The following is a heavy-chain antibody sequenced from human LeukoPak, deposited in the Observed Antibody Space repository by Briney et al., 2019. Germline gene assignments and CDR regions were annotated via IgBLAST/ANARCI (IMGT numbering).Heavy chain of an antibody. CDR2: IQYDRTNE. CDR1: AFTFSSYG. V-gene: IGHV3-30*02. CDR3: AKDRCGNGIGCYYYYMDV. D-gene: IGHD2-21*01. Sequence: PGGSLRLSCAASAFTFSSYGMHWVRQAPGKGLEWVAYIQYDRTNEQYAHSVKGRFRISRDNSKNILYLQMNSLRTEDTAVYYCAKDRCGNGIGCYYYYMDVWGKGTTVTISS. J-gene: IGHJ6*03.